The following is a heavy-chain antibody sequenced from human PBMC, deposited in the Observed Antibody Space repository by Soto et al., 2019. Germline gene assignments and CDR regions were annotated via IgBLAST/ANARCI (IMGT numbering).Heavy chain of an antibody. Sequence: GGSLRLSCAASGFTFSSYSMNWVRQAPGKGLEWVSFISSSSSYIYYADSVKGRFTISRDNAKNSLYLQMNSLRAEDTAVYYCARGYPEALFDPWGQGTLVTVSS. CDR2: ISSSSSYI. CDR3: ARGYPEALFDP. D-gene: IGHD1-1*01. CDR1: GFTFSSYS. J-gene: IGHJ5*02. V-gene: IGHV3-21*01.